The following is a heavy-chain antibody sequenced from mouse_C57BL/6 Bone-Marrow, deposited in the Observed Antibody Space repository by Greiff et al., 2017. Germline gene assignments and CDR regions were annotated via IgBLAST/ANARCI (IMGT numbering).Heavy chain of an antibody. CDR3: ARDADSSGYYAMDY. CDR2: SKNKANDYTT. Sequence: EVQLVESGGGLVQSGRSLRLSCATSGFTFSDFYMEWVRQAPGKGLEWIAASKNKANDYTTEYSAYVKGRFIVARDTYQSILYLQMKALRAEDTDIYYCARDADSSGYYAMDYWGQGTSVTVSS. CDR1: GFTFSDFY. J-gene: IGHJ4*01. D-gene: IGHD3-2*02. V-gene: IGHV7-1*01.